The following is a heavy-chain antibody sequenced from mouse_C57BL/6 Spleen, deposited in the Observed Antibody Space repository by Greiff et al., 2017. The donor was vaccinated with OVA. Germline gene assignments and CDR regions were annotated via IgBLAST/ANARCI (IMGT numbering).Heavy chain of an antibody. D-gene: IGHD2-10*01. J-gene: IGHJ2*01. CDR1: GYAFSSSW. CDR3: ARAPTGY. CDR2: IYPGDGDT. Sequence: QVQLQQSGPELVKPGASVKISCKASGYAFSSSWMNWVKQRPGKGLEWIGRIYPGDGDTNYNGKFKGKATLTADKSSSTAYMQLSSLTSEDSAVYFCARAPTGYWGQGTTRTVSS. V-gene: IGHV1-82*01.